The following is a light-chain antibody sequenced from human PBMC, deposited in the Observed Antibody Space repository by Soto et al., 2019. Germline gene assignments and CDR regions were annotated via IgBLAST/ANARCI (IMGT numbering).Light chain of an antibody. CDR1: QSVSSSY. Sequence: EIVLTQSPGTLSLSPGERATLSCRASQSVSSSYLAWYQQKPGQAPRLLIYGASSSATGIPDRFSGSWSGTDCTLTISRLEPEDFAVYYCQQYGSSPRTFGQGTKLEIK. V-gene: IGKV3-20*01. J-gene: IGKJ2*01. CDR2: GAS. CDR3: QQYGSSPRT.